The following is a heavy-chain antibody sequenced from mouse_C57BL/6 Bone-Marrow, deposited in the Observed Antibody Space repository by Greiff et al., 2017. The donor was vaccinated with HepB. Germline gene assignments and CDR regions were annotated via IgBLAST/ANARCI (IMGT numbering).Heavy chain of an antibody. Sequence: EVQLQQSGPELVKPGASVKISCKASGYTFTDYYMNWVMQSHGKSLEWIGDINPNNGGTSYNQKFKGKATLTVDKSSSTAYMELRSLTSEDSAVYYCATFITTVVDYWGQGTTLTVSS. D-gene: IGHD1-1*01. CDR3: ATFITTVVDY. V-gene: IGHV1-26*01. J-gene: IGHJ2*01. CDR1: GYTFTDYY. CDR2: INPNNGGT.